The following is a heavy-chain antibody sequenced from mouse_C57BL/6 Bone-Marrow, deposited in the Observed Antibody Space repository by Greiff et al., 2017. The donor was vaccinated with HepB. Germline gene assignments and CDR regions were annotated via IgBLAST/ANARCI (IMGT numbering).Heavy chain of an antibody. CDR2: SSSGGSYT. D-gene: IGHD3-2*02. CDR3: ARHELRLRSAWFAY. Sequence: EVKLMESGGDLVKPGGSLKLSCAASGFTFSSYGMSWVRQTPDKRLEWVATSSSGGSYTYYPDSVKGRFTISRDNAKNTLYLQLSSLKSEDTAMYYCARHELRLRSAWFAYWGQGTLVTVSA. CDR1: GFTFSSYG. J-gene: IGHJ3*01. V-gene: IGHV5-6*01.